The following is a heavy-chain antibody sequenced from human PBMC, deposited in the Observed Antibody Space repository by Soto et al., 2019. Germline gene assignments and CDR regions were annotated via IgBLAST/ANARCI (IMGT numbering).Heavy chain of an antibody. V-gene: IGHV1-3*01. CDR1: RYTFTSYA. CDR2: INAGNGNT. CDR3: ASRAAVDAFDI. D-gene: IGHD6-13*01. Sequence: SAKPSCKASRYTFTSYALHWPHQAPGQRLEWMGWINAGNGNTKYSQKFQGRVTITRDTSASTAYMELSSLRSEDTAVYYCASRAAVDAFDIWGQGTMVTVSS. J-gene: IGHJ3*02.